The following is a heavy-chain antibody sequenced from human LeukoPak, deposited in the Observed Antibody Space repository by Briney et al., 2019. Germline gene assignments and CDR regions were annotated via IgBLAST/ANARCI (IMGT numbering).Heavy chain of an antibody. J-gene: IGHJ4*02. CDR1: GFTVSNTY. V-gene: IGHV3-53*01. CDR2: IYPSGNI. Sequence: PGGSLRLSCAASGFTVSNTYMSWVRQAPGRGLEWVSLIYPSGNIYYADSVKGRFTISRDNSKNTLFLQMNSLRAEDTAIYYCARGDGVYVYWGQGTLVTVSS. CDR3: ARGDGVYVY. D-gene: IGHD5/OR15-5a*01.